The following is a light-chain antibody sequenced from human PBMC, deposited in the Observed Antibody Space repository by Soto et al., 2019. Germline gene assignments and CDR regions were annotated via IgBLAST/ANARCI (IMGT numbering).Light chain of an antibody. CDR1: SSDVGGYNF. CDR3: SSYTSSSSI. Sequence: QSALTQPASVSGSLGQSITISCTGTSSDVGGYNFVSWYQQNPGKAPKLMIYDVSDRPSGVSNRFSGSKSGNTAALTISGLQAEDEADYYCSSYTSSSSIFGGGTKLTVL. V-gene: IGLV2-14*01. CDR2: DVS. J-gene: IGLJ2*01.